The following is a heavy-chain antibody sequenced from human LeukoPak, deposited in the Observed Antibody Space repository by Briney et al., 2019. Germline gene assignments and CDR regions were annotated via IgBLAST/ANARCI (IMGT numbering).Heavy chain of an antibody. CDR1: GYTFTSYA. Sequence: ASVKVSCKASGYTFTSYAMNWVRQAPGQGLEWMGWISTNTGNPTYAQGFTGRFVFSLDTSVSTAYLQISSLKAEDTAVYYCAREVSLGYYDILIGYYPTTEDAFDIWGQGTMVTVSS. CDR2: ISTNTGNP. V-gene: IGHV7-4-1*02. J-gene: IGHJ3*02. CDR3: AREVSLGYYDILIGYYPTTEDAFDI. D-gene: IGHD3-9*01.